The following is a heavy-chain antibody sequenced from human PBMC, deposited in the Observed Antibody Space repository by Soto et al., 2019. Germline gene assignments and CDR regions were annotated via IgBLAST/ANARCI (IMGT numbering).Heavy chain of an antibody. J-gene: IGHJ2*01. CDR1: GFTFSSFG. D-gene: IGHD3-16*01. CDR2: ISYDGSDT. CDR3: VKDIHFLGIWYFDP. V-gene: IGHV3-30*18. Sequence: EQLAESGGGVVQSGRSLRLSCEASGFTFSSFGMHWVRQAPGKGLEWVAVISYDGSDTYFADSVKGRFTISRDNSKNTVYLQMNSLRVEDTAVYYCVKDIHFLGIWYFDPWGRGSLVSVSS.